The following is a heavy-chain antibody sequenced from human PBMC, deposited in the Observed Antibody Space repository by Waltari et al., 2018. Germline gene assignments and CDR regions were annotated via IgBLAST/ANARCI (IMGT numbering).Heavy chain of an antibody. CDR3: ARDRAGAYFDS. CDR2: VSDCV. Sequence: QVQLQASGPGVVTPSETRSLTCIVASGSSGSYYWSGVRHSPGKVLQWLGHVSDCVSVNPSLKSRLTISVDRAKKQSSLRLTSVTAADTAVYFCARDRAGAYFDSGGQGTLVTVSS. V-gene: IGHV4-59*01. J-gene: IGHJ4*02. D-gene: IGHD3-10*01. CDR1: SGSSGSYY.